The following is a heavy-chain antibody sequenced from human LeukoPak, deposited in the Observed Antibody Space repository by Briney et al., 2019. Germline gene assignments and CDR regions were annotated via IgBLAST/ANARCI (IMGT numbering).Heavy chain of an antibody. CDR2: IYYSGST. CDR1: GGSISSSSYY. J-gene: IGHJ5*02. V-gene: IGHV4-39*01. Sequence: PSETLSLTCTVSGGSISSSSYYWSWIRQPPGKGLEWIGSIYYSGSTYYNPSLKSRVTISVDTSKNQFSLKLSSVTAADTAVYYCARLKGDYDFWSGYWPNWFDPWGQGTLVTVSS. D-gene: IGHD3-3*01. CDR3: ARLKGDYDFWSGYWPNWFDP.